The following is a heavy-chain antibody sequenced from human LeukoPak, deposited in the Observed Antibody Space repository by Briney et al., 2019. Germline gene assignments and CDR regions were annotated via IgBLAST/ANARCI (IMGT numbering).Heavy chain of an antibody. J-gene: IGHJ6*02. CDR1: GYIVINYG. Sequence: ASVKVSCKASGYIVINYGISWVRQAPGQGLEWMGWINPNRGGTNYAQKFQGRVTMTRATSISTAYMELSRLRSDDTAVYYCASDATSDIVVVPAAIPYYYGMDVWGQGTTVTVSS. V-gene: IGHV1-2*02. CDR3: ASDATSDIVVVPAAIPYYYGMDV. D-gene: IGHD2-2*01. CDR2: INPNRGGT.